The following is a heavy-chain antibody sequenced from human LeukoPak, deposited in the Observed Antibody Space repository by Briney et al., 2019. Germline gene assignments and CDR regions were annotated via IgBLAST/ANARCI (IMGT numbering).Heavy chain of an antibody. CDR3: AKDNTVARPFDY. J-gene: IGHJ4*02. CDR2: ISHDGSNK. CDR1: GFTFSTYA. D-gene: IGHD4-23*01. Sequence: PGRSLRLSCAASGFTFSTYAMHWVRQAPGKGLEGVAFISHDGSNKYYADSVKGRFTISRDSSKNTLSLQMDSLRAEDTGVYYCAKDNTVARPFDYWGQGTLVTVSS. V-gene: IGHV3-30*18.